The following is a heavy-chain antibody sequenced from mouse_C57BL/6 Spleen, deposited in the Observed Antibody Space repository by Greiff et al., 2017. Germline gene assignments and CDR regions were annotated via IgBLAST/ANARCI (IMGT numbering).Heavy chain of an antibody. D-gene: IGHD1-1*01. CDR3: ARDTTVVAHFDY. Sequence: QVQLQQSGAELVKPGASVKSSCKASGYAFSSYWMNWVKQRPGKGLEWIGQIYPGDGDTNYNGKFKGKATLTADKSSSTAYMQLSSLTSEDSAVYFCARDTTVVAHFDYWGQGTTLTVSS. V-gene: IGHV1-80*01. CDR1: GYAFSSYW. J-gene: IGHJ2*01. CDR2: IYPGDGDT.